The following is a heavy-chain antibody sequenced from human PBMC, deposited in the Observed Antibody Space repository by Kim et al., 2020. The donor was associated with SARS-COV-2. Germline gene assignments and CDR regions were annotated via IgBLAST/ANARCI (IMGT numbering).Heavy chain of an antibody. CDR3: ARAGYCSGGSCYPGPFDY. V-gene: IGHV1-3*01. Sequence: QGRVTITRDTSASTAYMELSSLRSEDTAVYYCARAGYCSGGSCYPGPFDYWGQGTLVTVSS. J-gene: IGHJ4*02. D-gene: IGHD2-15*01.